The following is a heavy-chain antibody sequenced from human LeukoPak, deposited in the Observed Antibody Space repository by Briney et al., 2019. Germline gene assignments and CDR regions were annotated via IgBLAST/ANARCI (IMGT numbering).Heavy chain of an antibody. J-gene: IGHJ4*02. CDR1: GGPFSGYY. CDR2: INHSGST. CDR3: ARRPMVRGVIDY. Sequence: SEILSLTCAVYGGPFSGYYWSWIRQPPGEGREWIGEINHSGSTNYNPSLKSRVTISVDTSKNQFSLKLSSVTAADTAVYYCARRPMVRGVIDYWGQGTQVTVSS. D-gene: IGHD3-10*01. V-gene: IGHV4-34*01.